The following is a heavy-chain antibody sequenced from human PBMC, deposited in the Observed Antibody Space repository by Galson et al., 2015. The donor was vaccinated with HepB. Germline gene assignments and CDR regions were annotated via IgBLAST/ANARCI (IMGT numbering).Heavy chain of an antibody. V-gene: IGHV3-66*01. J-gene: IGHJ4*02. D-gene: IGHD3-9*01. CDR3: ARGKTGQD. CDR1: GFTVSGSY. Sequence: SLRLSCAASGFTVSGSYMSWVRQAPGEGLEWVSVVYSGGGTDYADSVKGGFNTSRDNSKNTLYLQMNNLRADDTALYFCARGKTGQDWGQGTLVTVSS. CDR2: VYSGGGT.